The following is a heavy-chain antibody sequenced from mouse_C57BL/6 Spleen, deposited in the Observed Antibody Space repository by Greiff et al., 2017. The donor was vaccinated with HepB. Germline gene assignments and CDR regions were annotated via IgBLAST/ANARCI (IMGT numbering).Heavy chain of an antibody. CDR3: ARGGGYDYDYAMDY. D-gene: IGHD2-4*01. Sequence: DVKLVESEGGLVQPGSSMKLSCTASGFTFSDYYMAWVRQVPEKGLEWVANINYDGSSTYYLDSLKSRFIISRDNAKNILYLQMSSLKSEDTATYYCARGGGYDYDYAMDYWGQGASVTVSS. J-gene: IGHJ4*01. V-gene: IGHV5-16*01. CDR1: GFTFSDYY. CDR2: INYDGSST.